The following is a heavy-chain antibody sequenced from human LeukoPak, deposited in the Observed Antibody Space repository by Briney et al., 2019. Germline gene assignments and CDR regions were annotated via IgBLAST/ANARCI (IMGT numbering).Heavy chain of an antibody. J-gene: IGHJ4*02. CDR3: AWGTSGSYSFDY. CDR1: GFTFSSYG. CDR2: ISYDGSNK. Sequence: GGSLRLSCAASGFTFSSYGMHWVSQAPGKGLEWVAVISYDGSNKYYADSVKGRFTISRDNSKNTLYLQMNSLRAEDTAVYYCAWGTSGSYSFDYWGQGTLVTVSS. V-gene: IGHV3-30*03. D-gene: IGHD1-26*01.